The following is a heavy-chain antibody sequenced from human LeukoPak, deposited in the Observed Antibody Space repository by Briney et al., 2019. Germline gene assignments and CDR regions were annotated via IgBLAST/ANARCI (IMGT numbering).Heavy chain of an antibody. V-gene: IGHV4-4*08. CDR2: IYTSGST. CDR3: ARLTSSGYYVHFDY. D-gene: IGHD3-22*01. J-gene: IGHJ4*02. CDR1: GASIRSYY. Sequence: SETLSLTCTVSGASIRSYYWSWIRQPPGKGLEWIGRIYTSGSTNYNPSLKSRVTISVDTSKNQFSLKLSSVTAADTAVYYCARLTSSGYYVHFDYWGQGTLVTVSS.